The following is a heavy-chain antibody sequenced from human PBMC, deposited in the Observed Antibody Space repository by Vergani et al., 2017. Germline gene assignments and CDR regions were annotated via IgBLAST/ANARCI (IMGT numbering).Heavy chain of an antibody. CDR2: IKQDGSEK. D-gene: IGHD5-12*01. J-gene: IGHJ4*02. Sequence: EVQLVETGGGLIQPGGSLRLSCAASGFTVSSNYMSWVRQAPGKGLEWVANIKQDGSEKYYVDSVKGRFTISRDNAKNSLYLQMNSLRAEDTAVYYCAREFGYDGTDYWGQGTLVTVSS. V-gene: IGHV3-7*01. CDR3: AREFGYDGTDY. CDR1: GFTVSSNY.